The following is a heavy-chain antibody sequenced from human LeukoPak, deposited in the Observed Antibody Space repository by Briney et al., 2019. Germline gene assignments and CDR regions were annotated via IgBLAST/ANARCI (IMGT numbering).Heavy chain of an antibody. CDR3: AKGTGVRGALGAFDI. J-gene: IGHJ3*02. CDR1: GFTFSSYA. CDR2: ISGSGGST. Sequence: GGSLRLSCAASGFTFSSYAMSWVRQAPGKGLEWVSAISGSGGSTCYADSVKGRFTISRDNSKNTLYLQMNSLRAEDTAVYYCAKGTGVRGALGAFDIWGQGTMVTVSS. V-gene: IGHV3-23*01. D-gene: IGHD3-10*01.